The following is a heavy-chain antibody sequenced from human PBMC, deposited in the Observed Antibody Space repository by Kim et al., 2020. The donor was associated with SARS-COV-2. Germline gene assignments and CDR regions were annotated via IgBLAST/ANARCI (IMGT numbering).Heavy chain of an antibody. CDR1: GFTFSSYE. V-gene: IGHV3-48*03. CDR3: AREVLWFGESLADY. Sequence: GGSLRLSCAASGFTFSSYEMNWVRQAPGKGLEWVSYISSSGSTIYYADSVKGRFTIYRDNAKNSLYLQMNSLRAEDTAVYYCAREVLWFGESLADYWGQGTLVTVSS. D-gene: IGHD3-10*01. CDR2: ISSSGSTI. J-gene: IGHJ4*02.